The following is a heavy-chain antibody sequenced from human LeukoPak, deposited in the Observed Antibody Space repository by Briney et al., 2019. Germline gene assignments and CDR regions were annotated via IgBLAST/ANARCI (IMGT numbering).Heavy chain of an antibody. D-gene: IGHD3-10*01. CDR3: ARSDYYGSGPYYMDV. Sequence: SETLSLTCTVSGGSISSYYWSWIRQPAGKGLEWIGRIYSRGSATYNPSLKSRVTMSIDTSRNQFSLKLSSVTAADTAVYYCARSDYYGSGPYYMDVWGKGTTVTVSS. CDR2: IYSRGSA. J-gene: IGHJ6*03. V-gene: IGHV4-4*07. CDR1: GGSISSYY.